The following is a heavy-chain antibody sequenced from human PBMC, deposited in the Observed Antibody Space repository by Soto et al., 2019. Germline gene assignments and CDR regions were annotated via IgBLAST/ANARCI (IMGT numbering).Heavy chain of an antibody. CDR2: IYHSGST. CDR3: ARGPNWFDP. V-gene: IGHV4-30-2*01. J-gene: IGHJ5*02. CDR1: GGSISSGGYS. Sequence: PSETLSLTCAFSGGSISSGGYSWSWIRQPPGKGLEWIGYIYHSGSTYYNPSLKSRVTISVDRSKNQFSLKLSSVTAADTAVYYCARGPNWFDPWGQGTLVTVSS.